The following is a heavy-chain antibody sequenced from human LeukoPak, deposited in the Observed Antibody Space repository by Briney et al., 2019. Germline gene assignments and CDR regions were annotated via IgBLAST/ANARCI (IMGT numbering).Heavy chain of an antibody. CDR3: ARARLAAAGPNLKSAEYFQH. J-gene: IGHJ1*01. V-gene: IGHV4-34*01. Sequence: SETLSLTCAVYGGSFSGYYWSWIRQPPGKGLEWIGEINHSGSTNYNPSLKSRVTISVDTSKNQFSLKLSSVTAADTAVYYCARARLAAAGPNLKSAEYFQHWGQGTLVTVSS. D-gene: IGHD6-13*01. CDR2: INHSGST. CDR1: GGSFSGYY.